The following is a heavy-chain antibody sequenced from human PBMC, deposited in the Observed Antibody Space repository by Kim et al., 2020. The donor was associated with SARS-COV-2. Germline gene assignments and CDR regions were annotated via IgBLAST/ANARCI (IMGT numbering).Heavy chain of an antibody. Sequence: GGSLRLSCAASGFTFSSYWMHWVRQAPGKGLVWVSRINSDGSSTTYADSVKGRFTISRDNAKNTLYLQMNSLRAEDTAVYYCAREIEMATIHFDYWGQGTLVTVSS. CDR2: INSDGSST. CDR3: AREIEMATIHFDY. V-gene: IGHV3-74*01. CDR1: GFTFSSYW. J-gene: IGHJ4*02.